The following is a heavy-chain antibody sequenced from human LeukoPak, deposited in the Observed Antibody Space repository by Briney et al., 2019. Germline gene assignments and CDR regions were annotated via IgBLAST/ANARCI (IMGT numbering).Heavy chain of an antibody. CDR2: IYYSGST. V-gene: IGHV4-30-4*07. D-gene: IGHD3-22*01. Sequence: SETLSLTCAVSGGSISSGGYSWSWIRQPPGKGLEWIGYIYYSGSTYYNPSLKSRVTISVDTSKNQFSLKLSSVTAADTAVYYCARARTDSRPWFDYWGQGTLVTVSS. J-gene: IGHJ4*02. CDR3: ARARTDSRPWFDY. CDR1: GGSISSGGYS.